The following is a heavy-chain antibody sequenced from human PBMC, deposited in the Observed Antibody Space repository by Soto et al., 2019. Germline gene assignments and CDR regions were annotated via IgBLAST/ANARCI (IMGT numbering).Heavy chain of an antibody. J-gene: IGHJ6*02. CDR3: ARRLYYDSSGFEGGGMDV. D-gene: IGHD3-22*01. V-gene: IGHV4-39*01. CDR1: GGSISSSSYY. Sequence: SETLSLTCTVSGGSISSSSYYWGWIRQPPGKGLEWIGSIYYCGSTYYNPSLKSRVTISVDTSKNQFSLKLSSVTAADTAVYYCARRLYYDSSGFEGGGMDVWGQGTTVTVS. CDR2: IYYCGST.